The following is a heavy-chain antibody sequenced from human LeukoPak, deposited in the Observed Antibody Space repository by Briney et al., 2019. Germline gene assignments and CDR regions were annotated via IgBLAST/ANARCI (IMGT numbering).Heavy chain of an antibody. CDR3: AKDDERNTAMAPRDLDY. CDR2: ISYDGSNK. Sequence: PGGSLRLSCAASGFTFRSYGMHWVRQAPGKGLEWVAVISYDGSNKYYADSVKGRFTISRDNSKNTLYLQMNSLRAEDTAVYYCAKDDERNTAMAPRDLDYWGQGTLVTVSS. CDR1: GFTFRSYG. V-gene: IGHV3-30*18. D-gene: IGHD5-18*01. J-gene: IGHJ4*02.